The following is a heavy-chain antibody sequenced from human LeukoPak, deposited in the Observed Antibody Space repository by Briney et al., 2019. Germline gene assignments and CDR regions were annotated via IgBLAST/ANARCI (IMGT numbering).Heavy chain of an antibody. D-gene: IGHD3-16*01. V-gene: IGHV3-11*01. CDR1: GFTVSDYS. CDR2: ISNRGTTI. J-gene: IGHJ6*03. CDR3: ARSGHWAAAYYYYYMDV. Sequence: SGGSLRLSCAASGFTVSDYSMSWIRQTPGKGLEWVSYISNRGTTIHYADSVKGRFTISRDNAKNSLYLQMNSLRAEDTAVYYCARSGHWAAAYYYYYMDVWGNGTTVTVSS.